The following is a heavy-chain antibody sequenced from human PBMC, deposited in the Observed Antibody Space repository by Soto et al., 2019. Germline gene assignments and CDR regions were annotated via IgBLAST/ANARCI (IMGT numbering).Heavy chain of an antibody. D-gene: IGHD3-16*02. CDR2: ISSSGSTI. CDR1: GFTFSSYE. V-gene: IGHV3-48*03. Sequence: EVQLVESGGGLVQPGGSLRLSSAASGFTFSSYEMNWVRQAPGKGLEWVSYISSSGSTIYYADSVKGRFTISRDNAKNALYLHMNSLRAEDTAVYYCARNDRRDYDYVWGSDRPDYWGQGTLVTVSS. J-gene: IGHJ4*02. CDR3: ARNDRRDYDYVWGSDRPDY.